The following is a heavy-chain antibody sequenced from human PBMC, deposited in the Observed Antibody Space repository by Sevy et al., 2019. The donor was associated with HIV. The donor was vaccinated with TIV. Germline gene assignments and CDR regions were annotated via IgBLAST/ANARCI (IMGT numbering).Heavy chain of an antibody. CDR1: GFSLSTSGVG. V-gene: IGHV2-5*02. CDR2: IYWDDDK. CDR3: AQRSRLWLLGGAFDY. Sequence: SGPTLVNPTQTLTLTCTFSGFSLSTSGVGVGWIRQPPGKALEWLALIYWDDDKRYSPSLKSRLTITKDTSKNQVVLTMTNMDPVDTATYYCAQRSRLWLLGGAFDYWGQGTLVTVSS. J-gene: IGHJ4*02. D-gene: IGHD5-18*01.